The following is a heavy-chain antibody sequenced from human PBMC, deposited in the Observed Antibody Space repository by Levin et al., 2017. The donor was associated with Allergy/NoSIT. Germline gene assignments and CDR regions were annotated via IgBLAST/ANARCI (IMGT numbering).Heavy chain of an antibody. V-gene: IGHV3-30*18. CDR2: IAYDRSKT. CDR3: AKDFHEYGGNSPYDF. D-gene: IGHD4-23*01. Sequence: AGGSLRLSCVVSGFTFRNYGMHWVRQAPGKGLQWVANIAYDRSKTYYADSVKGRFTISRDNSKNTLYLQMNSLRGEDTAVYYCAKDFHEYGGNSPYDFWGQGTLVIVSP. J-gene: IGHJ4*02. CDR1: GFTFRNYG.